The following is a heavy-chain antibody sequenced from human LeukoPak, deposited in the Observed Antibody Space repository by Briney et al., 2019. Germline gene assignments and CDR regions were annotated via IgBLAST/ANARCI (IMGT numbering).Heavy chain of an antibody. CDR2: ISSSGSTI. Sequence: GGSLRLSCAASGFTFSDYYMSWIRQAPGKGLEWVSYISSSGSTIYYADSVKGRFTISRDNAKNSLYLQMNSLRAEDTAVYYCARDRATPYQYFDYWGQGTLVTVSS. V-gene: IGHV3-11*01. J-gene: IGHJ4*02. CDR1: GFTFSDYY. CDR3: ARDRATPYQYFDY. D-gene: IGHD1-26*01.